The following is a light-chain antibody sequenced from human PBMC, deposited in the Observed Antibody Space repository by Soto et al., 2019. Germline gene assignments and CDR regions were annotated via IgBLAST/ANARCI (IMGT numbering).Light chain of an antibody. CDR1: SSDVGGYNY. CDR3: SSYTSSSTYV. Sequence: QSVLTQPASVSGSPGQSITITCTGTSSDVGGYNYVSWYQQHQGKAPKLMIYDVSTRPSGVSNRFSGSKSGNTASLTISGLQAEDEADYFCSSYTSSSTYVFGAGTQLTVL. V-gene: IGLV2-14*01. CDR2: DVS. J-gene: IGLJ1*01.